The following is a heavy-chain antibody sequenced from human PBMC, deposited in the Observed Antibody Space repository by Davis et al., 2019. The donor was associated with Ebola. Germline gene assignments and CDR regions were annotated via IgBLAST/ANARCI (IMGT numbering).Heavy chain of an antibody. Sequence: GASLKTSCASSGSTFSCYGMHWVRPAPGRGLVLVARINSDGTTTTYADSVKGRFTVSRDNARNTLSMRMTSLRDEDTAVYYCARGGLPAAQDYWGQGTLVTVSS. D-gene: IGHD2-2*01. CDR3: ARGGLPAAQDY. J-gene: IGHJ4*02. V-gene: IGHV3-74*01. CDR2: INSDGTTT. CDR1: GSTFSCYG.